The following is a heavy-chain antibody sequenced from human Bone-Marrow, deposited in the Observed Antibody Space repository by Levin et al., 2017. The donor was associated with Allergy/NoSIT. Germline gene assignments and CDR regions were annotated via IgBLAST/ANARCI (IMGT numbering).Heavy chain of an antibody. CDR1: GFNFSNAW. CDR2: IRSKTYGGTT. Sequence: GGSLRLSCAVSGFNFSNAWMSWVRQAPGKRLEWVGRIRSKTYGGTTDYAAPVKGRFTISRDDSKNTLYLQMNSLKMEETAVDYCTTRRPLAASGTNYWDQGTLVTVSS. CDR3: TTRRPLAASGTNY. J-gene: IGHJ4*02. V-gene: IGHV3-15*01. D-gene: IGHD6-13*01.